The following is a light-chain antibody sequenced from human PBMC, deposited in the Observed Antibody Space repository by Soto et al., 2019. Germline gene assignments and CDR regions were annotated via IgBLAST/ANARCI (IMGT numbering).Light chain of an antibody. CDR2: DAS. CDR1: QDISDN. Sequence: DIQMTQSPSSLSASVGDGVTISCQASQDISDNLNWYQQKPGRAPRLLIYDASTLETGVPSRFSGRGSGTDFTLTISSLQPEDLATYYCQQFNHLPGFGPGTKVDIK. V-gene: IGKV1-33*01. J-gene: IGKJ3*01. CDR3: QQFNHLPG.